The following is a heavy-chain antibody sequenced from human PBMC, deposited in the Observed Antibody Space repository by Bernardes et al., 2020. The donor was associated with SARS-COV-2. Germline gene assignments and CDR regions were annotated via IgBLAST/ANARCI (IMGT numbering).Heavy chain of an antibody. J-gene: IGHJ6*02. CDR3: ARRRYGDFGVDV. CDR2: SYPGDSDT. CDR1: DYTFTNYW. D-gene: IGHD4-17*01. Sequence: GESLKISGKGSDYTFTNYWIGWVRQMPGKGLEWMGISYPGDSDTKYSPSFQVRVTIPADKSVNTAYLQWSSLKASDTAIYYCARRRYGDFGVDVWGQGTTVTVSS. V-gene: IGHV5-51*01.